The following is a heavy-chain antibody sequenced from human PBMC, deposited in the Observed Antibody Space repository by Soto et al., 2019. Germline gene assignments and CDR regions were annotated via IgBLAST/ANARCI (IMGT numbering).Heavy chain of an antibody. CDR2: IYSGGST. CDR3: ARDPVVYYYDSSGYPSYYYYGMDV. V-gene: IGHV3-53*01. D-gene: IGHD3-22*01. J-gene: IGHJ6*02. CDR1: GFTVSSNY. Sequence: GGSLRLSCAASGFTVSSNYMSWVRQAPGKGLEWVSVIYSGGSTYYADSVKGRFTISRDNSKNTLYLQMNSLRAEDTAVYYCARDPVVYYYDSSGYPSYYYYGMDVWGQGTTVTVSS.